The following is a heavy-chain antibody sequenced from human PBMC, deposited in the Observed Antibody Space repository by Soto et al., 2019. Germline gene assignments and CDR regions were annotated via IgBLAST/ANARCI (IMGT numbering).Heavy chain of an antibody. CDR1: GGTFSSYA. D-gene: IGHD2-21*02. Sequence: GASVKVSCKASGGTFSSYAISCVRQAPGQRLEWMGWINVGNGNTKYSQKFQGRVTITRDTSASTAYMELSSLRSEDTAVYYCARSIVVVTAADYWGQGTLVTVSS. J-gene: IGHJ4*02. V-gene: IGHV1-3*01. CDR2: INVGNGNT. CDR3: ARSIVVVTAADY.